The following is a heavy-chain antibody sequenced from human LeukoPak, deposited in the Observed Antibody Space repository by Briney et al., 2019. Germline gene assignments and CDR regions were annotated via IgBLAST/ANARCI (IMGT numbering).Heavy chain of an antibody. CDR1: GYTFTSYG. J-gene: IGHJ6*02. V-gene: IGHV1-18*01. Sequence: GASVKVSCKASGYTFTSYGISWVRQAPGQGLEWMGWISAYNGNTNYAQKLQGRVTMTTDTSTSTAYMELRSLRSDDTAVYYCARDPRRAHYYYYGMDVWGQGTTVTVSS. CDR3: ARDPRRAHYYYYGMDV. CDR2: ISAYNGNT.